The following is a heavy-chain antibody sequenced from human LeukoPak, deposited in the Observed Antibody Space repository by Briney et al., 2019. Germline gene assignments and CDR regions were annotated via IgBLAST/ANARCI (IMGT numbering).Heavy chain of an antibody. Sequence: GGSLRLSCAASGFIFSSYDMHWVRHATGKGLEWVSAIGTAGDTYYAGSVKGRFTISRENAKNSLYLQMNSLRAGDTVVYYCARDVSPYRSSGLGYWGQGTLVTVSS. CDR2: IGTAGDT. V-gene: IGHV3-13*01. CDR1: GFIFSSYD. J-gene: IGHJ4*02. D-gene: IGHD3-22*01. CDR3: ARDVSPYRSSGLGY.